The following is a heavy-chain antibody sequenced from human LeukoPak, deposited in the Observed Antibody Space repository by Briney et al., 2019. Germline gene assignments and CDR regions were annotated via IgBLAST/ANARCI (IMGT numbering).Heavy chain of an antibody. J-gene: IGHJ1*01. CDR1: GFTFSSFW. V-gene: IGHV3-74*01. D-gene: IGHD3-22*01. CDR2: INSDGSST. CDR3: VALRITMIAF. Sequence: GGSLRLSCAASGFTFSSFWMHWVRQAPGKGLVWVSRINSDGSSTSYADSVKGRFTISRDNAKNTLYLQMNSLRAEDTAVYYCVALRITMIAFWGQGTLVTVSS.